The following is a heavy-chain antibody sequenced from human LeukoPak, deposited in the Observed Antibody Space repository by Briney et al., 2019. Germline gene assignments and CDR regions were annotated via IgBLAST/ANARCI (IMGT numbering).Heavy chain of an antibody. V-gene: IGHV3-23*01. Sequence: SGGSLRLSCAASGFTFSSYAMSWVRQAPGKGLEWVSAISGSGGSTYYADSVKGRFTISGDNSKNTLYLQMNSLRAEDTAVYYCAKVKDYYDSSGYYYYFDYWGQGALVTVSS. D-gene: IGHD3-22*01. J-gene: IGHJ4*02. CDR1: GFTFSSYA. CDR2: ISGSGGST. CDR3: AKVKDYYDSSGYYYYFDY.